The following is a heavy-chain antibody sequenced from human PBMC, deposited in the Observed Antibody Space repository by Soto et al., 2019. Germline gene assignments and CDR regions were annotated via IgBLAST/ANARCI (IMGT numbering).Heavy chain of an antibody. J-gene: IGHJ6*02. CDR1: GFTFSIAW. Sequence: GGSLRLSCAASGFTFSIAWMNWVCQAPGKGLEWVGRIKSKTDGGTTDYAAPVKGRFTISRDDSKNTLYLQMNSLKTEDTAVYYCTTDGGGVVVPAAPEGYYGMDVWGQGTTVTVSS. V-gene: IGHV3-15*07. CDR2: IKSKTDGGTT. CDR3: TTDGGGVVVPAAPEGYYGMDV. D-gene: IGHD2-2*01.